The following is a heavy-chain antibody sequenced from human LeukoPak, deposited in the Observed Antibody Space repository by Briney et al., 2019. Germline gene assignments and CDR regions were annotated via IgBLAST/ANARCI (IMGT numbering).Heavy chain of an antibody. CDR3: ARAMTATTPSNWFDP. D-gene: IGHD1-1*01. CDR1: GYSFTSYW. Sequence: GESLKISYKGSGYSFTSYWISWVRQMPGKGLEWMGRIDPSDSYTNYSPSFQGHVTISADKSISTAYLQWSSLKASDTAMYYCARAMTATTPSNWFDPWGQGTLVTVSS. CDR2: IDPSDSYT. J-gene: IGHJ5*02. V-gene: IGHV5-10-1*01.